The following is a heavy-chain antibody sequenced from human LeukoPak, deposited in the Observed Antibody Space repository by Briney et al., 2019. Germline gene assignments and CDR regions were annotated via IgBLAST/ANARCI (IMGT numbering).Heavy chain of an antibody. CDR2: INPSGGST. CDR3: ARGNPGGYNWSFDY. Sequence: ASVKVSFKASGYTFTIYYMHWVRQAPGQGLEWMGIINPSGGSTSYAQKLQGRVTMTRDMSTSTVYMELSSLRSEDTAVYYCARGNPGGYNWSFDYWGQGTLVTVSS. CDR1: GYTFTIYY. J-gene: IGHJ4*02. V-gene: IGHV1-46*01. D-gene: IGHD5-24*01.